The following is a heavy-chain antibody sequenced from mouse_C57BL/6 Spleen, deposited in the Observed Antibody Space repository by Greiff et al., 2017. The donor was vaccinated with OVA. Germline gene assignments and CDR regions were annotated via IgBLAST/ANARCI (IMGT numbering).Heavy chain of an antibody. J-gene: IGHJ4*01. Sequence: QVQLKQSGAELARPGASVTLSCKASGYTFTSYGISWVKQRTGQGLEWIGEIYPRSGNTYYNEKFKGKATLTADKSSSTAYMELRSLTSEDSAVYFCARYDYDVTAYYAMDYWGQGTSVTVSS. CDR1: GYTFTSYG. CDR2: IYPRSGNT. V-gene: IGHV1-81*01. D-gene: IGHD2-4*01. CDR3: ARYDYDVTAYYAMDY.